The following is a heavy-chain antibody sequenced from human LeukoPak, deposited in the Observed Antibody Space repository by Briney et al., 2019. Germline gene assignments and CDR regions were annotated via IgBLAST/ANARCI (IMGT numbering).Heavy chain of an antibody. J-gene: IGHJ4*02. CDR2: ISSSSSYI. CDR3: ARGAVTTYGIDY. V-gene: IGHV3-21*01. Sequence: SRGSLRLSCAASGFTFSSYSMNWVRQAPGKGLEWVSSISSSSSYIYYADSVKGRFTISRDNAKNSLYLQMNSLRAEDTAVYYCARGAVTTYGIDYWGQGTLVTVSS. D-gene: IGHD4-17*01. CDR1: GFTFSSYS.